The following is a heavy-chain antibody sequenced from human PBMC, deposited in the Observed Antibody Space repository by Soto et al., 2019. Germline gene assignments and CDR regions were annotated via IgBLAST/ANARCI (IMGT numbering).Heavy chain of an antibody. D-gene: IGHD4-17*01. CDR1: GYTFTSYA. CDR2: ISAYNGNT. J-gene: IGHJ6*02. CDR3: ARDGPVTTTRRSLWGPPTSRYYGMDV. V-gene: IGHV1-18*01. Sequence: ASVKVSSKASGYTFTSYAISSVRHSPGQGLEWMGWISAYNGNTNYAQKFQGRVTITADESTSTAYMEMSSLRSEDTAVYYCARDGPVTTTRRSLWGPPTSRYYGMDVWGQGTTVTVTS.